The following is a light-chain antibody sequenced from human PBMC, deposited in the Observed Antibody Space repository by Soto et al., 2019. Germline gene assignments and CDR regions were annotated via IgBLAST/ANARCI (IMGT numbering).Light chain of an antibody. CDR1: SSDVGGYNY. J-gene: IGLJ1*01. V-gene: IGLV2-14*03. CDR2: EVS. CDR3: SSYTSSSSLGV. Sequence: QSVLTQPASVSGSPGQWITISCIGTSSDVGGYNYVSWYQQHPGKAPKLMIYEVSNRPSGVSNRFSGSKPGNTASLTISGLQAEDEAEYYCSSYTSSSSLGVFGTGTK.